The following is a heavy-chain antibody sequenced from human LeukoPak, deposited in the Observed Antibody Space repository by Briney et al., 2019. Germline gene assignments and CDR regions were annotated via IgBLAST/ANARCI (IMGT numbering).Heavy chain of an antibody. J-gene: IGHJ3*02. CDR3: ARHMTVTYDAFDI. Sequence: GSLRLSCAASGFTFTNDFMTWVRQPPGKGLEWIGSISYSGSTYYNPSLKSRVTISVDTSKNQFSLKLSSVTAADTAVYHCARHMTVTYDAFDIWGQGTMVTVSP. CDR2: ISYSGST. CDR1: GFTFTNDF. D-gene: IGHD3-22*01. V-gene: IGHV4-38-2*01.